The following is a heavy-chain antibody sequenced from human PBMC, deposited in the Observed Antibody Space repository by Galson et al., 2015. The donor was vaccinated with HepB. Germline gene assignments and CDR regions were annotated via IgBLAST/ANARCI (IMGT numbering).Heavy chain of an antibody. D-gene: IGHD1/OR15-1a*01. J-gene: IGHJ6*02. CDR3: ARGNNKNYYYYGMDV. CDR2: ISYDGTTT. CDR1: AFSFNMSS. V-gene: IGHV3-30*04. Sequence: SLRLSCAATAFSFNMSSIHWVPQAPGKGLEWVADISYDGTTTWYADSVKGRFTISRDNSENTSWLQMNTLRVEDTALYYCARGNNKNYYYYGMDVWGQGTTVTVSS.